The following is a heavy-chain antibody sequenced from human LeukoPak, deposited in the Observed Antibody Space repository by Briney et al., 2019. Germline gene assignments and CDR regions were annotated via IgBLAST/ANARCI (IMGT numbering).Heavy chain of an antibody. CDR2: IIPIFGTA. J-gene: IGHJ4*02. V-gene: IGHV1-69*13. D-gene: IGHD3-16*02. CDR3: ANRGSYRYYFDY. Sequence: SVKVSCKASGGTFSSYAISWVRQAPGQGLEWMGGIIPIFGTANYAQKFQGRVTSTADESTSTAYMELSSLRSEDTAVYYCANRGSYRYYFDYWGQGTLVTVSS. CDR1: GGTFSSYA.